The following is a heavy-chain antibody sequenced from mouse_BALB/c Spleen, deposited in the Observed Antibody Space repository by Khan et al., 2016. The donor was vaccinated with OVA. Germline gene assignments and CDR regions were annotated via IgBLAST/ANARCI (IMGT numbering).Heavy chain of an antibody. CDR3: TRDRIDY. V-gene: IGHV1-7*01. CDR1: GYTFTTYW. Sequence: LEESGAELAKPGASVKMSCKTSGYTFTTYWMHWVKQRPGQGLEWIGYINPTSGHTDYNEKFKDKATLSADKSSSTAYMQLSSLTSEDSAVYYCTRDRIDYGGQGTTLTVSS. J-gene: IGHJ2*01. CDR2: INPTSGHT.